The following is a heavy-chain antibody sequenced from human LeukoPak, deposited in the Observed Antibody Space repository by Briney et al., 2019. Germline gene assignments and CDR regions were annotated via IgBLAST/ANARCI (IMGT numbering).Heavy chain of an antibody. CDR2: MYHSGST. V-gene: IGHV4-34*01. Sequence: PSETLSLTCAVYGGSFSGYYWGWIRQPPGKGLEWIGTMYHSGSTNYNPSLKSRVTISVDTSKNQFSLKLSSVTAADTAVYYCARDGYNYPYYFDYWGQGTLVTVSS. CDR3: ARDGYNYPYYFDY. CDR1: GGSFSGYY. D-gene: IGHD5-24*01. J-gene: IGHJ4*02.